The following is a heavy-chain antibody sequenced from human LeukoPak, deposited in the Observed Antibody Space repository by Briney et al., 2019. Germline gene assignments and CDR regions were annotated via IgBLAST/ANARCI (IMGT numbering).Heavy chain of an antibody. V-gene: IGHV3-48*01. Sequence: GGSLRLSCAASGFTFSAYSMNWVRQAPGKGREWISYIGISSGNTKYADSVKGRFTISADKAKNSLYLQMNSLRVEDTAVYYCARDYKYAFDNWGQGTLVTVS. CDR2: IGISSGNT. CDR1: GFTFSAYS. CDR3: ARDYKYAFDN. D-gene: IGHD5-24*01. J-gene: IGHJ4*02.